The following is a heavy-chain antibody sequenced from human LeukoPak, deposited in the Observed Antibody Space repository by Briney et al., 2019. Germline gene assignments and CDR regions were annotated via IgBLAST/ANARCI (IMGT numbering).Heavy chain of an antibody. V-gene: IGHV3-23*01. D-gene: IGHD3-16*02. Sequence: GGSLRLSCAASGFTFSSYAMSWVRQAPGKRLEWVSAISGSGGSTYYADSVKGRFTISRDNSKNTLYLQMNSLRAEDTAVYYCAKDVDADDYVWGSYRAFDYWGQGTLVTVSS. CDR1: GFTFSSYA. CDR3: AKDVDADDYVWGSYRAFDY. CDR2: ISGSGGST. J-gene: IGHJ4*02.